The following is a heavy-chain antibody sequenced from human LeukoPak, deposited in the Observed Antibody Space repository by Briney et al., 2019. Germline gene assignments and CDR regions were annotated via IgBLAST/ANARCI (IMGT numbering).Heavy chain of an antibody. D-gene: IGHD2-8*01. J-gene: IGHJ5*02. CDR3: AKNGQSGFSFDP. CDR2: FYYSGST. Sequence: PSQTLSLTCTVSGGSISSGGYYWSWIRQHPGKGLEWIGYFYYSGSTYYNPSLKSRATISADTSKNQFSLKLSSVTAADTAVYYCAKNGQSGFSFDPWGQGTLVTVSS. V-gene: IGHV4-31*03. CDR1: GGSISSGGYY.